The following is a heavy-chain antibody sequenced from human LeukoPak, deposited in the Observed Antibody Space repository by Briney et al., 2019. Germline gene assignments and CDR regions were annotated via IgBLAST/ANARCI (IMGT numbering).Heavy chain of an antibody. CDR1: GFTLRHFA. Sequence: GGSLRLSCAASGFTLRHFAMNWVRQAPGKGLEWVSSIASDGDTFYAGSVKGRFTISRDISTNTLHLQMNSLRAEDTAVYYCAKEGVLRYFDWLHHYFDYWGQGTLVTVSS. CDR2: IASDGDT. V-gene: IGHV3-23*01. J-gene: IGHJ4*02. D-gene: IGHD3-9*01. CDR3: AKEGVLRYFDWLHHYFDY.